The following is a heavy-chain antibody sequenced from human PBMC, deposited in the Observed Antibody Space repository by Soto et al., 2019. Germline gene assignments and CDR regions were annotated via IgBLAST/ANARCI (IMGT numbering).Heavy chain of an antibody. CDR3: ARVERFLEWGTDY. CDR1: GGSISSGGYY. V-gene: IGHV4-31*03. D-gene: IGHD3-3*01. J-gene: IGHJ4*02. Sequence: SETLSLTCTVSGGSISSGGYYWSWIRQHPGKGLEWIGYIYYSGSTYYNPSLKSRVTISVDTSKNQFSLKLSSVTAADTAVYYCARVERFLEWGTDYWGQGTLVTVSS. CDR2: IYYSGST.